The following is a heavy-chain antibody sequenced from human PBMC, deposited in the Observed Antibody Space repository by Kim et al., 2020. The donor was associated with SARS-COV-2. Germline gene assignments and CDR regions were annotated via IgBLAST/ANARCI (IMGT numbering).Heavy chain of an antibody. J-gene: IGHJ4*02. CDR2: INTNTGNP. CDR1: GYTFTSYA. V-gene: IGHV7-4-1*02. CDR3: AREVLWFRELFPFGY. Sequence: ASVKVSCKASGYTFTSYAMNWVRQAPGQGLEWMGWINTNTGNPTYAQGFTGRFVFSLDTSVSTAYLQISSLKAEDTAVYYCAREVLWFRELFPFGYWGQGTLVTVSS. D-gene: IGHD3-10*01.